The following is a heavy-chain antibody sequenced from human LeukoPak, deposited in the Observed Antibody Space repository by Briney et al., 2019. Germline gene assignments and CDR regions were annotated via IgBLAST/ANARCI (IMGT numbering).Heavy chain of an antibody. CDR1: GDSVSSNSAA. Sequence: SQTLSLTCAISGDSVSSNSAAWNWIRQSPSRGLEWLGGTYYRSKWYNDYAVSVKSRITINPDTSKNQFSLQLNSVTPEDTAVYYCARLQQLVLNYYYGMDVWGQGTTVTVSS. CDR3: ARLQQLVLNYYYGMDV. J-gene: IGHJ6*02. D-gene: IGHD6-13*01. V-gene: IGHV6-1*01. CDR2: TYYRSKWYN.